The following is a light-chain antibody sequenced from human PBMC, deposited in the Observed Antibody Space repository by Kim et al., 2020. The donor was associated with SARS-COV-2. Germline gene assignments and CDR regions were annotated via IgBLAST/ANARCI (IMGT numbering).Light chain of an antibody. CDR2: AAS. CDR1: QSIANY. CDR3: QQRYTTPIT. J-gene: IGKJ5*01. V-gene: IGKV1-39*01. Sequence: DIQMTQSPSSLSASVGDRVTITCRASQSIANYLNWYQHKPPGKAPNLMLYAASTLHTGVPSRFSGSGSGTNFTLTVSGLQPEDFASYYCQQRYTTPITFGQGTRLEIK.